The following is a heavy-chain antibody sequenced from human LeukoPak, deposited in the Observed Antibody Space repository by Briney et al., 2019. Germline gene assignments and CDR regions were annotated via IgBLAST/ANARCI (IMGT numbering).Heavy chain of an antibody. D-gene: IGHD3-10*01. CDR3: ARSRSLLWFGEFDFLAIKGAFDI. J-gene: IGHJ3*02. V-gene: IGHV4-34*01. Sequence: SETLSLTCAVYGFTFSGYYWSWIRQPPGKGLEWIGEINRSGSTNYNASVKSRVTISVDTTMNQLSLKLSSVTAADTAVYYCARSRSLLWFGEFDFLAIKGAFDIWGQGTMVTVSS. CDR2: INRSGST. CDR1: GFTFSGYY.